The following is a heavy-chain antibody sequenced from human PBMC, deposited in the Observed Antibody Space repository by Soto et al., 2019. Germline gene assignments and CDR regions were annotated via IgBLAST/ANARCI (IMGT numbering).Heavy chain of an antibody. CDR2: INHSGST. Sequence: QVQLQQWGAGLLKPSETLSLTCAVYGGSFSGYYWSWIRQPPGKGLEWIGEINHSGSTNYNPSLKSRVTISVDTSKNQFSLQLSSVTAADTAVYYCAREGGYCSGGSCYSPPYYYYYGMDVWGQGTTVTVSS. CDR1: GGSFSGYY. V-gene: IGHV4-34*01. J-gene: IGHJ6*02. CDR3: AREGGYCSGGSCYSPPYYYYYGMDV. D-gene: IGHD2-15*01.